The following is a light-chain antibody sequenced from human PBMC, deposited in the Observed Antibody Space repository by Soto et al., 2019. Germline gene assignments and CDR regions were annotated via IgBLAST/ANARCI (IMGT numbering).Light chain of an antibody. CDR2: RAT. J-gene: IGKJ1*01. V-gene: IGKV1-5*03. Sequence: DIQMTQSPSTLSASVGDRVIITCRASQSISSWLAWYQQKPGKAPDPLIYRATTLKTGIPSRFSGSVSGTEFTLTISSLQPDDFATSYCQPYDRASWTFGPGTKVEIK. CDR3: QPYDRASWT. CDR1: QSISSW.